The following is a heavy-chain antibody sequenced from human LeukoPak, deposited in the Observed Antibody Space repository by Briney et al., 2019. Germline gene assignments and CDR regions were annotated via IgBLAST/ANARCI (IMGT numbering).Heavy chain of an antibody. V-gene: IGHV3-30-3*01. CDR1: GFTFSSYA. J-gene: IGHJ6*04. CDR3: ARVRDYYDILTGYHNHYGMDV. Sequence: PGRSLRLSCATSGFTFSSYAMHWVRQAPGKGLEWVAVISYDGSNKYYADSVKGRFTISRDNSKNTLYLQMNSLRAEDTAVYYCARVRDYYDILTGYHNHYGMDVWGKGTTVTVSS. D-gene: IGHD3-9*01. CDR2: ISYDGSNK.